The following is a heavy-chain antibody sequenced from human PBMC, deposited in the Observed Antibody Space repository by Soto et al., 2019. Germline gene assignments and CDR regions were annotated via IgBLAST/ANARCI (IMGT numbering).Heavy chain of an antibody. CDR1: GGSFSGYY. D-gene: IGHD4-17*01. J-gene: IGHJ4*02. Sequence: SETLSLTCAVYGGSFSGYYWSWIRQPPGKGLEWIGEINHSGSTNYNPSLKSRVTISVDTSKNQFSLKLSSVTAADTAVYYCATTPQDPSFDYWGQGTLVTVSS. CDR2: INHSGST. V-gene: IGHV4-34*01. CDR3: ATTPQDPSFDY.